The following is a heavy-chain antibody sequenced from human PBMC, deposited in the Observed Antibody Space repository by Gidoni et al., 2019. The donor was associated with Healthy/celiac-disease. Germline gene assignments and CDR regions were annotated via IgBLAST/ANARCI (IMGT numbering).Heavy chain of an antibody. CDR1: GLPLSTRGVG. Sequence: QITLKESGPTLVKPTQTPTLTCTFSGLPLSTRGVGVGWIRQPPGKALEWLALIYWDDDKRYSPSLKSRLTITKDASKDQVVLTMTDMDPVDTATYYCAHRHSSGWPYWYFDLWGRSTLVTVSS. J-gene: IGHJ2*01. D-gene: IGHD6-19*01. V-gene: IGHV2-5*02. CDR3: AHRHSSGWPYWYFDL. CDR2: IYWDDDK.